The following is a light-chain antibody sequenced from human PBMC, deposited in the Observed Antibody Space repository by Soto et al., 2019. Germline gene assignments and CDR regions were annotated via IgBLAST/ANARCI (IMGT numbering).Light chain of an antibody. CDR2: EVS. V-gene: IGLV2-14*01. J-gene: IGLJ1*01. Sequence: QSALTQPASVSGSPGQSITISCTGTNSDVSGYNYVSWYQQHPGKAPKLMIYEVSNRPSWVSNRFSGSKSGNTASLTISGLQDEDEADYYCSSYTSSSTYVFGTGTKLTVL. CDR1: NSDVSGYNY. CDR3: SSYTSSSTYV.